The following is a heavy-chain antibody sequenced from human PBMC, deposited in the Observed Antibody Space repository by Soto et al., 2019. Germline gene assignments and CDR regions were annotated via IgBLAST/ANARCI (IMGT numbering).Heavy chain of an antibody. CDR3: ARGGGRYYAPSGGGRMDV. V-gene: IGHV3-7*01. Sequence: EVQLVESGGGLVQPGGSLRLSCVASGFTLSTYWMNWVRQAPGKGLEWVANIKQDESEKYYVDSVKGRFTISRDNAKKPRYLQLNSPGAEDTAVYYCARGGGRYYAPSGGGRMDVWGQGTTVTVSS. CDR1: GFTLSTYW. D-gene: IGHD1-26*01. CDR2: IKQDESEK. J-gene: IGHJ6*02.